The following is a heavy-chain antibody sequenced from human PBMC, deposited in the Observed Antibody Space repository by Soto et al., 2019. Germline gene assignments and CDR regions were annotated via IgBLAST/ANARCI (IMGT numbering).Heavy chain of an antibody. D-gene: IGHD1-7*01. CDR3: ARKTTFDY. Sequence: SETLSLTCTVSGGSISSYYWSWIRQPPGKGLEWIGYIYYSGSTNYNPSLKSRVTISVDTSKNQFSLKLSSVTAADTAVYYCARKTTFDYWGQGTLVTVSS. CDR1: GGSISSYY. CDR2: IYYSGST. V-gene: IGHV4-59*01. J-gene: IGHJ4*02.